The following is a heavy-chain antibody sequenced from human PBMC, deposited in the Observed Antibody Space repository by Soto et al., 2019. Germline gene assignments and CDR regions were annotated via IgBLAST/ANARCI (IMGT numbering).Heavy chain of an antibody. CDR2: ISSSSSYI. Sequence: GSLRLSCAASGFTFSSYSMNWVRQAPGKGLEWVSSISSSSSYIYYADSVKGRFTISRDNAKNSLYLQMNSLRAEDTAVYYCAREGDYYDSSGYYYWGDAFDIWGQGTMVTVSS. D-gene: IGHD3-22*01. CDR1: GFTFSSYS. CDR3: AREGDYYDSSGYYYWGDAFDI. V-gene: IGHV3-21*01. J-gene: IGHJ3*02.